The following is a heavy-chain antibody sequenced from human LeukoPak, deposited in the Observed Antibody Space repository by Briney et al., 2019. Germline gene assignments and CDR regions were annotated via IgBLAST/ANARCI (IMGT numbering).Heavy chain of an antibody. CDR3: ARGSSSLHAFDI. J-gene: IGHJ3*02. CDR2: TYYRSKWYN. CDR1: GDSVSSNSAT. Sequence: SQTLSLTCAISGDSVSSNSATWSWIRQSPSRGLEWLGRTYYRSKWYNDYAVSVRSRITVNPDTSKNQFSLQLNSATPEDTAVYYCARGSSSLHAFDIWGQGTMVTVSS. V-gene: IGHV6-1*01. D-gene: IGHD6-6*01.